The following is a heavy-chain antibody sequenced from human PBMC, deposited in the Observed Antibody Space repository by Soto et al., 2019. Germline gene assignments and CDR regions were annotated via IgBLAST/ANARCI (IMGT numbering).Heavy chain of an antibody. J-gene: IGHJ6*03. D-gene: IGHD6-6*01. CDR3: ASYGYSSSSQHYFMDV. Sequence: SVKVSCKASGGTFSSYTISWVRQAPGQGLEWMGRIIPILGIANYAQKFQGRVTITADKSTSTAYMELSSLRSEDTAVYYCASYGYSSSSQHYFMDVWGKGSTVIVSS. CDR1: GGTFSSYT. V-gene: IGHV1-69*02. CDR2: IIPILGIA.